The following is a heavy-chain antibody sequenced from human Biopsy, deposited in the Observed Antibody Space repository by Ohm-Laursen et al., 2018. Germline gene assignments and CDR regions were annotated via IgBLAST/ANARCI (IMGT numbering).Heavy chain of an antibody. CDR2: ISHTGYT. CDR3: ARGSNEYGGLYFPH. Sequence: SDTLSLTCTVPGGSFPGHYWTGIRQPPGKGLEWIGHISHTGYTSYKSSLKSRVTISLDTSRKHFSLRLTSLAAADTAVYYCARGSNEYGGLYFPHWGQGTLVTVSS. J-gene: IGHJ1*01. D-gene: IGHD4-23*01. CDR1: GGSFPGHY. V-gene: IGHV4-59*11.